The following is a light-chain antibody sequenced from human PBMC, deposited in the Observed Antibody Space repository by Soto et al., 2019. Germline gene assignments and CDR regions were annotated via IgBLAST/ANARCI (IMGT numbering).Light chain of an antibody. CDR1: QSVYSHY. Sequence: EIVLTQSPGSLSLSPGERATLSCRASQSVYSHYLAWYQQKPGQAPRLLIYGASNRAAGIPDRFSGSGSGTDFTLSISRLEPEDFAVYYCQQYCIFVTCGPGPKVDIK. J-gene: IGKJ3*01. V-gene: IGKV3-20*01. CDR3: QQYCIFVT. CDR2: GAS.